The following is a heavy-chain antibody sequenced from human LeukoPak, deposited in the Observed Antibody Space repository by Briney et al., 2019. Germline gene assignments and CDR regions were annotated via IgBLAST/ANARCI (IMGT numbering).Heavy chain of an antibody. CDR3: ASSPAAMTWLDP. V-gene: IGHV1-69*04. J-gene: IGHJ5*02. Sequence: ASVKVSCKASGGTFSSYAISWVRQAPGQGLEWMGRIIPILGIANYAQKFQGRVTITADKSTSTAYMELSSLRSEDTAVYYCASSPAAMTWLDPWGQGTLVTVSS. D-gene: IGHD2-2*01. CDR2: IIPILGIA. CDR1: GGTFSSYA.